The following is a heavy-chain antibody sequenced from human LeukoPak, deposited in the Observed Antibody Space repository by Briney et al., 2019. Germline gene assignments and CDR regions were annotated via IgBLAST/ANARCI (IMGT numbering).Heavy chain of an antibody. CDR2: IKQDGSEK. CDR1: GFTFSNYW. CDR3: ARDRGPRTGFMVREAYDY. D-gene: IGHD3-10*01. J-gene: IGHJ4*02. V-gene: IGHV3-7*03. Sequence: GGSLRLSCVASGFTFSNYWMSWVRQAPGEGLEWMASIKQDGSEKYSVDSVKGRFTISRDNAKNSLYLQMNSLRVEDTAVYYCARDRGPRTGFMVREAYDYWGQGTLVTVSS.